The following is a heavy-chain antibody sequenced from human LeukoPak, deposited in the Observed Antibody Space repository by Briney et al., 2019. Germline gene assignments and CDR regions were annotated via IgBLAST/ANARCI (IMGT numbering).Heavy chain of an antibody. CDR1: GYTFTGYY. CDR2: INPNSGGT. CDR3: AREGGFGIGYDYDLHWFDP. J-gene: IGHJ5*02. D-gene: IGHD3-16*01. V-gene: IGHV1-2*06. Sequence: ASVKVSCKASGYTFTGYYMHWVRQAPGQGLEWMGRINPNSGGTNYAKKFQGRVTMTRDTSLSTAYLELSKLRTDDTAVYYCAREGGFGIGYDYDLHWFDPWGQGTPVTVSS.